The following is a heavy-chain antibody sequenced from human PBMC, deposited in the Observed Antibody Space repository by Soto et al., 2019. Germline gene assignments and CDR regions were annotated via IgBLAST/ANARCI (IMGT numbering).Heavy chain of an antibody. J-gene: IGHJ4*02. CDR3: AKDRGIAAAGTDY. Sequence: PGGSLRLSCAASGFTFSSYGMHWVRQAPGKGLEWVAVISYDGSNKYYADSVKGRFTISRDNSKNTLYLQMNSLRAEDTAVYYCAKDRGIAAAGTDYWGRGTLVTVSP. V-gene: IGHV3-30*18. D-gene: IGHD6-13*01. CDR1: GFTFSSYG. CDR2: ISYDGSNK.